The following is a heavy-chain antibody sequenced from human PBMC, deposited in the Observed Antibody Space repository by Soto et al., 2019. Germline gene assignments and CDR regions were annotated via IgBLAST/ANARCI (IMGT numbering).Heavy chain of an antibody. CDR1: GFTLSDYN. D-gene: IGHD3-16*01. Sequence: EVQLVESGGGLVQPGESLRLSCTTSGFTLSDYNMDWVRQAPGKGLEWVSYINKFSDYIYYADSVKGRFSISRDHATNSVFLHMNGLRDEDTAVYYCAREGGRGYDMYVWGQGTTVTVSS. J-gene: IGHJ6*02. V-gene: IGHV3-48*02. CDR2: INKFSDYI. CDR3: AREGGRGYDMYV.